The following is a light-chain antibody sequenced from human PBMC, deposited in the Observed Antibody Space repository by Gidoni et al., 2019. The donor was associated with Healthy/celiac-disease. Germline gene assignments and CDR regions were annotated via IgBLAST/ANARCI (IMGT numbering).Light chain of an antibody. CDR2: GAS. V-gene: IGKV3D-7*01. Sequence: PGERVTLSCRASQSVSSSYLTWYQQKPGQAPRLLIYGASTGATSIPARFSGSGSGTDFTLTISSLQPEDFAVYYCQQDYNLPPYTFGQGTKLEIK. CDR3: QQDYNLPPYT. CDR1: QSVSSSY. J-gene: IGKJ2*01.